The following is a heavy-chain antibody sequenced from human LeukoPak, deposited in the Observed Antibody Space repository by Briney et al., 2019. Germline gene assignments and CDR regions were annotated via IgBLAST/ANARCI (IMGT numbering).Heavy chain of an antibody. CDR1: GFTFSSYT. CDR2: ISSSSTYI. Sequence: GGSLRLSCAASGFTFSSYTMNWVRQAPGKGLEWVSSISSSSTYINYADSVKGRFTISRDNAKNSLYLQMNSLRAEDTAVYYCARDRRPGNFDYWGQGTLVTVSS. CDR3: ARDRRPGNFDY. V-gene: IGHV3-21*01. J-gene: IGHJ4*02. D-gene: IGHD3-10*01.